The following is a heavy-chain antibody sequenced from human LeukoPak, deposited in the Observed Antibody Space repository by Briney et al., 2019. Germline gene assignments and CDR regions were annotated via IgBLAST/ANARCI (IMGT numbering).Heavy chain of an antibody. J-gene: IGHJ4*02. V-gene: IGHV3-11*01. CDR1: GFTFSDYY. CDR3: AKEADDWYPRPFDY. Sequence: GGSLRLSCSASGFTFSDYYMSWIRQAPGKGLEWVSYISTSGTTIYYGDSVKGRFTISRDNAKNSLYLQMNSLTAEDTAVYYCAKEADDWYPRPFDYWGQGTLVTVSS. D-gene: IGHD3-9*01. CDR2: ISTSGTTI.